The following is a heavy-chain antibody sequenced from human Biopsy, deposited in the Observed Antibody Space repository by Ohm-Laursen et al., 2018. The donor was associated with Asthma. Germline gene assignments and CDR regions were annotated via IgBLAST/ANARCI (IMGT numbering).Heavy chain of an antibody. J-gene: IGHJ4*02. CDR1: GFMFRSFG. CDR2: ISYDGNHK. CDR3: AKRRGYSGHDNDY. V-gene: IGHV3-30*18. D-gene: IGHD5-12*01. Sequence: SLRLSCAAPGFMFRSFGMHWVRQAPGKGLEWVAVISYDGNHKFYEDSVKGRFTTSRDNSKNTLYLQMNSLRTEDTAVYYCAKRRGYSGHDNDYWGQGTLVIVSS.